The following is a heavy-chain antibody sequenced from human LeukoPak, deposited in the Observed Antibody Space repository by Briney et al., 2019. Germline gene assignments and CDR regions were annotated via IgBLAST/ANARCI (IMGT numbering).Heavy chain of an antibody. Sequence: PGRSLRLSCAASGFTVSSYGMTWVRLAAGKGLEWVSAFSATDGSAQYAESVKGRFTIPRDNSKNSLYLQMNSLRDEDTAVYYCAKARIAAAGTGAFDVWGQGTMVTVSS. CDR1: GFTVSSYG. V-gene: IGHV3-23*01. CDR3: AKARIAAAGTGAFDV. J-gene: IGHJ3*01. D-gene: IGHD6-13*01. CDR2: FSATDGSA.